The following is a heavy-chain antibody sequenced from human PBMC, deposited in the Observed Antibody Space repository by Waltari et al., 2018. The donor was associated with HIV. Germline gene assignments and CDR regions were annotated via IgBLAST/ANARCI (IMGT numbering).Heavy chain of an antibody. D-gene: IGHD3-10*01. CDR1: GLTVRSNY. Sequence: EVQLVETGGGLIQPGGSLRLSCAASGLTVRSNYMRWVRQAPGTGLEWVSVLYSGGTTNYADSVKGRFTISRDNSKNTLYLQMNNLRAEDTAVYYCARGFFSFDYWGQGTLVTVSS. CDR3: ARGFFSFDY. CDR2: LYSGGTT. V-gene: IGHV3-53*02. J-gene: IGHJ4*02.